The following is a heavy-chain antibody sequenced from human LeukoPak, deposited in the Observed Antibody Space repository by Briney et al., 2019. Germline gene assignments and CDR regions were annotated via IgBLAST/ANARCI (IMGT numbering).Heavy chain of an antibody. CDR3: ARYGGYDSLAYFDY. CDR1: GDTFTKYA. J-gene: IGHJ4*02. D-gene: IGHD5-12*01. Sequence: ASVKVSCKASGDTFTKYAMHWVRQAPGQRLEWMGWINAGNGNTKYSQKFQGRVTNTRDTSASTIYMELSSLRSEDTAVYYCARYGGYDSLAYFDYWGQGTLVTVSS. V-gene: IGHV1-3*01. CDR2: INAGNGNT.